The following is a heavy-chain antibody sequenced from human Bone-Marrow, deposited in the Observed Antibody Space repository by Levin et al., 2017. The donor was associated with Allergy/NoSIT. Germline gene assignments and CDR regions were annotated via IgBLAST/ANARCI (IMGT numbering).Heavy chain of an antibody. CDR3: ARGYCGGDCYTPPDAFDI. J-gene: IGHJ3*02. V-gene: IGHV3-33*01. CDR1: GFTFSKYG. Sequence: LSLTCAASGFTFSKYGMHWVRQAPGKGLEWVAVIWYDGTNKYYADSVKGRFTISRDNSKNTLYLQMNSLRAEDTAVYYCARGYCGGDCYTPPDAFDIWGQGTVVAVSS. CDR2: IWYDGTNK. D-gene: IGHD2-21*02.